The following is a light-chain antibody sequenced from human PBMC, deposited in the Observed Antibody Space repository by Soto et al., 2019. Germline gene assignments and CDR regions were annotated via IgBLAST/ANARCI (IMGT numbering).Light chain of an antibody. CDR1: QSVSSSY. Sequence: EIVLTQSPGTLSLSPGERATLSCRASQSVSSSYLTWFQQKPGQAPRLLIYDTSSRATDIPDRFSGSGSGTDFTLTISRLEPEDSSVYYCQVYDGSSFIFGPGTKVDIK. CDR2: DTS. V-gene: IGKV3-20*01. J-gene: IGKJ3*01. CDR3: QVYDGSSFI.